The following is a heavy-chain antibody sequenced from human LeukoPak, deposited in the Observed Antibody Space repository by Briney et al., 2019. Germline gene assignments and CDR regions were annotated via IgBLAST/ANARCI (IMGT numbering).Heavy chain of an antibody. D-gene: IGHD3-22*01. CDR3: ARVSDSSGYYSLSGMDV. J-gene: IGHJ6*02. CDR1: GYTFTSYG. Sequence: GASVKVSCKASGYTFTSYGISWVRQAPGQGLEWMGWISAYNGNTNYAQKLQGRVTMTTDTSTSTAYMELRSLRSDDTAVYYCARVSDSSGYYSLSGMDVWGQGTTVTVSS. CDR2: ISAYNGNT. V-gene: IGHV1-18*01.